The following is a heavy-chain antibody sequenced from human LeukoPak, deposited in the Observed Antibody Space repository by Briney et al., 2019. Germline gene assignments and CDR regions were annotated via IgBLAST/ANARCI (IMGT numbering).Heavy chain of an antibody. V-gene: IGHV3-21*01. CDR2: ITSSGSYI. D-gene: IGHD5-18*01. J-gene: IGHJ5*02. CDR3: AKGSPWIQLWP. CDR1: AFSFSDYN. Sequence: GGSLSLSCAASAFSFSDYNMNWVRQAPGKGLEWVSSITSSGSYIYYADSVKGRFTISRDNSKNTLYLQMNSLRAEDTAVYYCAKGSPWIQLWPWGQGTLVTVSS.